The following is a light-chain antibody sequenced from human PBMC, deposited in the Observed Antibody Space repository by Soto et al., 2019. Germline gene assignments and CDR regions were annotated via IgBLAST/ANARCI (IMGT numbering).Light chain of an antibody. V-gene: IGKV1-5*01. CDR2: DAS. J-gene: IGKJ5*01. CDR3: QHYETYPFT. Sequence: DIRMTQSPSTLSASVGDRVTITCRASQSINNWLAWYQQKPGKAPNLLIYDASSLESGVPSRFSGSASGTEFTLTISSLQPDDFATYYCQHYETYPFTFGQGTRLEI. CDR1: QSINNW.